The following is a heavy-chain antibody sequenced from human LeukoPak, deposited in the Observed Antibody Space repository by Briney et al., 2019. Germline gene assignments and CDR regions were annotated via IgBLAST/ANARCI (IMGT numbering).Heavy chain of an antibody. CDR2: IIPIFGTA. J-gene: IGHJ4*02. D-gene: IGHD4/OR15-4a*01. CDR3: ARGAKYGPFDY. Sequence: ASVKVSCKASGGTFSSYAISCVRQAPGQGLEWMGGIIPIFGTANYAQKFQGRVTITADESTSTAYMELSSLRSEDTAVYYCARGAKYGPFDYWGQGTLVTVSS. CDR1: GGTFSSYA. V-gene: IGHV1-69*13.